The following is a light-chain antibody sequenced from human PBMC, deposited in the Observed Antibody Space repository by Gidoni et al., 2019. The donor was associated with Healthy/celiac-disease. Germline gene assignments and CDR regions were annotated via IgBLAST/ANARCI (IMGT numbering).Light chain of an antibody. Sequence: SYELPQPPSVSVSSGQTASITCSGDKLGDKYACWYQQKPGQSPVLVIYHDSKRPSGIPERFSGSNSGNTATLTISGTQAMDEADYYCQAWDSITALVFGGGTKLTVL. CDR2: HDS. J-gene: IGLJ2*01. V-gene: IGLV3-1*01. CDR1: KLGDKY. CDR3: QAWDSITALV.